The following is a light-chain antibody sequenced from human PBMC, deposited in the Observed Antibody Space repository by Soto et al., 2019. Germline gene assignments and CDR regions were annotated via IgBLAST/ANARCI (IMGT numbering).Light chain of an antibody. CDR1: QSISSY. CDR2: AAS. J-gene: IGKJ4*01. CDR3: QQSYSTPPLN. Sequence: DIQMTQSPSSLSASVGDRVTITCRASQSISSYLNWYQQKPGKAPKLLIYAASSLQSGVTSRFSVSGSETDFTLTISTLQPEDFATYYCQQSYSTPPLNYGGGTEVVIK. V-gene: IGKV1-39*01.